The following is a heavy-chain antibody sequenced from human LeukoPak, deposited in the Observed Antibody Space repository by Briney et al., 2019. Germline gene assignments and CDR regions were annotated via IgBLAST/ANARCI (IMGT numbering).Heavy chain of an antibody. J-gene: IGHJ4*02. D-gene: IGHD3-22*01. CDR1: GFTFSSYS. CDR2: ISSSSNYI. CDR3: AKYDSSGYYYALSDY. Sequence: GGSLRLSCAASGFTFSSYSMNWVRQAPGKGLEWVSSISSSSNYIYYADSVKGRFTISRDNSKNTLYLQMNILRAEDTAVYYCAKYDSSGYYYALSDYWGQGTLVTVSS. V-gene: IGHV3-21*04.